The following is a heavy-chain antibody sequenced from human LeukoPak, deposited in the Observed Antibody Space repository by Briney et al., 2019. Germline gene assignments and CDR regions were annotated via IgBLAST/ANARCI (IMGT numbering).Heavy chain of an antibody. CDR2: ISYDGSNK. V-gene: IGHV3-30-3*01. Sequence: PGGSLRLSCAASGFTFSSYAMSWVRQAPGKGLEWVAVISYDGSNKYYADSVKGRFTIFRDNSKNTLYLQMNSLRAEDTAVYYCARGIVAIDYWGQGTLVTVSS. CDR1: GFTFSSYA. J-gene: IGHJ4*02. CDR3: ARGIVAIDY. D-gene: IGHD2-21*01.